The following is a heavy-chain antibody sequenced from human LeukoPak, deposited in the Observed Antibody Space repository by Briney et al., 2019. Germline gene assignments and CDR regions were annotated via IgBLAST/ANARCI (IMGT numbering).Heavy chain of an antibody. Sequence: SETLSLTCTVSGGSISSYYWSWIRQPPGKGLEWIGYTFYSGSTNYNPSLESRITISVDTSKNQFSLKLSSVTAADTAVYYCARGGPTVTTYSSWDSWGQGTLVTVSS. V-gene: IGHV4-59*01. CDR2: TFYSGST. CDR3: ARGGPTVTTYSSWDS. J-gene: IGHJ4*02. CDR1: GGSISSYY. D-gene: IGHD4-17*01.